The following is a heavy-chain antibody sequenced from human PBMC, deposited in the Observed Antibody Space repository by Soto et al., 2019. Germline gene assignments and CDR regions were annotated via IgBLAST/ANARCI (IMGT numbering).Heavy chain of an antibody. CDR3: VKGLNIDYNSGWLYFDY. D-gene: IGHD6-19*01. Sequence: EVQLVESGGDLAQPGRSLRLSCAASGFKFDDYTMHWVRQTPGRGLEWVSSISWSSVNLDYRDSVKGRFTISRDKAKNALYLQMNSLRVEDTALYYCVKGLNIDYNSGWLYFDYWGQGTVVTVSS. CDR1: GFKFDDYT. J-gene: IGHJ4*02. CDR2: ISWSSVNL. V-gene: IGHV3-9*01.